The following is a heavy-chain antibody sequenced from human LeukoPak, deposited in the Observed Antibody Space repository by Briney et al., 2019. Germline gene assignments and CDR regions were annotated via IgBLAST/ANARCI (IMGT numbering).Heavy chain of an antibody. D-gene: IGHD3-22*01. Sequence: SETLSLTCIVSGYSISSGYYWGWIRQSPEKGLEWIGSIYHSGNTYYNPSLKSRVSISIDTSKNQFSLKLSSVTAADTAVYYCVGDLDSSGYYYVYWGQGTLVTVSS. CDR2: IYHSGNT. CDR3: VGDLDSSGYYYVY. CDR1: GYSISSGYY. V-gene: IGHV4-38-2*02. J-gene: IGHJ4*02.